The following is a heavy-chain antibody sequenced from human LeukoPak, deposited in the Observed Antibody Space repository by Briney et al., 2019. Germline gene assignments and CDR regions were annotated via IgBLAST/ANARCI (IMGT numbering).Heavy chain of an antibody. D-gene: IGHD5-18*01. Sequence: GGSLRLSCAASGFTFSSYAMSWVRQAPGKELEWVSAISGSGGSTYYADSVKGRFTISRDNSKNTLYLQMNSLRAEDTAVYYCATAKGVDTAMVTPFDYWGQGTLVTVSS. CDR3: ATAKGVDTAMVTPFDY. CDR2: ISGSGGST. J-gene: IGHJ4*02. V-gene: IGHV3-23*01. CDR1: GFTFSSYA.